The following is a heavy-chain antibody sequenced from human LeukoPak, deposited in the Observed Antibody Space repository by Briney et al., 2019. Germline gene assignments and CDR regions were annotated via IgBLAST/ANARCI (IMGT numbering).Heavy chain of an antibody. CDR2: INWNGGST. D-gene: IGHD3-3*01. Sequence: GGSLRLSCAASGFTFDDYGMSWVRQAPGKGLERVSGINWNGGSTGYADSVKGRFTISRDNAKNSLYLQMNSLRAEDTALYYCARVPPITIFGVANYYFDYWGQGTLVTVSS. V-gene: IGHV3-20*04. CDR3: ARVPPITIFGVANYYFDY. CDR1: GFTFDDYG. J-gene: IGHJ4*02.